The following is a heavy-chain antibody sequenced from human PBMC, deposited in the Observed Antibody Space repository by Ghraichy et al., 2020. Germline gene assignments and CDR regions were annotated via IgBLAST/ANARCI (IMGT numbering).Heavy chain of an antibody. Sequence: GESLNISCAASGFTVSSNYMSWVRQAPGKGLEWVSVIYSGGSTYYADSVKGRFTISRDNSKNTLYLQMNSLRAEDTAVYYCARGEGGSWAPDYWGQGTLVTVSS. V-gene: IGHV3-53*01. CDR2: IYSGGST. CDR3: ARGEGGSWAPDY. J-gene: IGHJ4*02. CDR1: GFTVSSNY. D-gene: IGHD1-26*01.